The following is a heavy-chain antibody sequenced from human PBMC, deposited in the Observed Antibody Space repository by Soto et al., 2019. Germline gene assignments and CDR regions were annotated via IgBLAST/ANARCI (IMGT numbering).Heavy chain of an antibody. CDR2: ISAYNGNT. Sequence: QVQLVQSGAEVKKPGASVKVSCKASGYTFTSFHISWVRQAPGQGLERMGWISAYNGNTNYAQNLQGRVTMTTDTPTSTAYMELRSMRSDDTAMYYCAIDSPPIASWGQGTLVTVSS. J-gene: IGHJ5*02. V-gene: IGHV1-18*01. CDR1: GYTFTSFH. CDR3: AIDSPPIAS.